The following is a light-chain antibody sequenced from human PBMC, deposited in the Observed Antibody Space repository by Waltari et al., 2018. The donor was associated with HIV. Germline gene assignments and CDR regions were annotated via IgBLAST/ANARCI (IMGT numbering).Light chain of an antibody. CDR3: QSYDSRGVV. CDR1: SSNIGAGYD. J-gene: IGLJ2*01. V-gene: IGLV1-40*01. Sequence: QSVLTQPPSVSGAPGQRVTISCTGSSSNIGAGYDVHWYQQLPGTAPKLLIYGNSNRPCGVAARCSGSKAGTSASLAITGLQAEDEADYYRQSYDSRGVVFGGGTKLTVL. CDR2: GNS.